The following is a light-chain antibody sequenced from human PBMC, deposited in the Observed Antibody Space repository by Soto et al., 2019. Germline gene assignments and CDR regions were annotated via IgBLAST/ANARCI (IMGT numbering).Light chain of an antibody. CDR2: GAF. J-gene: IGKJ5*01. Sequence: EIVLTPSPGTLSLSPVERATLSCRASQSVSNNYLAWYQQKPGQAPRLLIYGAFNRATGIPARFSGSGSGTDFTLTISSLEPEDSAVYYCQQRNVWPPVTFGQGTRLEIK. CDR3: QQRNVWPPVT. CDR1: QSVSNNY. V-gene: IGKV3-11*01.